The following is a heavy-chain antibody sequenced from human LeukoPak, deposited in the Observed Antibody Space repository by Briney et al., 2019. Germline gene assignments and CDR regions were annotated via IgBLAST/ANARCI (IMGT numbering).Heavy chain of an antibody. D-gene: IGHD6-19*01. J-gene: IGHJ4*02. V-gene: IGHV4-4*07. Sequence: SETLPLTCTVSGDSISSYYWSWIRQPAGKGPEWIGRVYTSGSTNYAPFLKSRVTMSMDTSKNQFSLKMSSVTAADTAVYYCARDRSSGWYVVDYWGQGTLVTVSS. CDR3: ARDRSSGWYVVDY. CDR2: VYTSGST. CDR1: GDSISSYY.